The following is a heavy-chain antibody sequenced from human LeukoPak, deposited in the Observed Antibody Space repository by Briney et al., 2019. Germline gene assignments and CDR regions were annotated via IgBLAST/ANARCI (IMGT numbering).Heavy chain of an antibody. CDR1: GGTFSSYA. J-gene: IGHJ4*02. Sequence: SVKVSCKASGGTFSSYAISWVRQAPGQGLEWMGGIIPIFGTANYAQKFQGRVTITADESTSTAYMELSRLRSDDTAVYYCALYDFWSGYDDYWGQGTLVTVSS. CDR2: IIPIFGTA. D-gene: IGHD3-3*01. CDR3: ALYDFWSGYDDY. V-gene: IGHV1-69*13.